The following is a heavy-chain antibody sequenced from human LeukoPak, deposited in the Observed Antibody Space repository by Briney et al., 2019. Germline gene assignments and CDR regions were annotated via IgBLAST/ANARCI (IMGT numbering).Heavy chain of an antibody. CDR3: AKDRHIVVVPAATPAAFDI. D-gene: IGHD2-2*01. Sequence: GGSLRLSCAASGLTFSSYAMSWVRQAPGKGLEWVSAISGSGGSTYYADSVKGRFTISRDNSKNTLYLQMNSLRAEDTAVYYCAKDRHIVVVPAATPAAFDIWGQGTMVTVSS. CDR2: ISGSGGST. V-gene: IGHV3-23*01. CDR1: GLTFSSYA. J-gene: IGHJ3*02.